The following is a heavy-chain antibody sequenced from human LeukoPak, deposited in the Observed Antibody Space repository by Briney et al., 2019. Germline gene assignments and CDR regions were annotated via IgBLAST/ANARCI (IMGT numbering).Heavy chain of an antibody. D-gene: IGHD6-19*01. V-gene: IGHV3-23*01. CDR1: GFTFSSYG. J-gene: IGHJ6*03. CDR2: ISGSGGST. CDR3: ARDASSGWYKYYYYYMDV. Sequence: GTLRLSCAASGFTFSSYGMSWVRQAPGKGLEWVSAISGSGGSTYYADSVKGRFTISRDNSKNTLYLQMNSLRAEDTAVYYCARDASSGWYKYYYYYMDVWGKGTTVTVSS.